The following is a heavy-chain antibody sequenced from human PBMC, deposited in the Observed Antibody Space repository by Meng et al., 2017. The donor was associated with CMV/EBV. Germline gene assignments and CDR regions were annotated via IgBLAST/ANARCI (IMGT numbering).Heavy chain of an antibody. CDR3: TRSWIDSFTPDFDY. D-gene: IGHD2-2*03. CDR1: GYSVIGHY. CDR2: ISPNSAGT. Sequence: QVQLVQSGSEVKKPGASMKASCKASGYSVIGHYIHWVRQAPGQGLEWMGRISPNSAGTNYVEKFQGRVTMTRDTSNNIVYMELTRLTSDDTAVYYCTRSWIDSFTPDFDYWGQGTLVTVSS. J-gene: IGHJ4*02. V-gene: IGHV1-2*06.